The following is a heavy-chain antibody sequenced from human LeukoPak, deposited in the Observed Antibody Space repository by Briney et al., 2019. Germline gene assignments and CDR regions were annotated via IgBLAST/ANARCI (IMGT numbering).Heavy chain of an antibody. CDR3: ARLELYSSSWYDY. J-gene: IGHJ4*02. CDR1: GYSFTSYW. V-gene: IGHV5-51*01. CDR2: IYPGDSDT. D-gene: IGHD6-13*01. Sequence: GDCLKMSCKGSGYSFTSYWIGWVRQMPGKGLEWMGIIYPGDSDTRYSPSFQGQVTISADKSISTAYLQWSSLKASDTAMYYCARLELYSSSWYDYWGQGTLVTVSS.